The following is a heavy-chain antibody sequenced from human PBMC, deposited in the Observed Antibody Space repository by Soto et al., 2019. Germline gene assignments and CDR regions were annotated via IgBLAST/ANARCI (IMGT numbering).Heavy chain of an antibody. D-gene: IGHD3-22*01. J-gene: IGHJ4*02. CDR1: GVTFNNSA. V-gene: IGHV1-69*01. Sequence: QEQLVQSGAEVKKPGSSVKVSCKASGVTFNNSAFSWVRQAPGQGLEWMGGFLPLFGTTNHAQKFQGRLSIPADESTSTVYMHLSGLRSEDTAIYYCARDQWDYASRAYQLQFWGQGTLVTVSS. CDR2: FLPLFGTT. CDR3: ARDQWDYASRAYQLQF.